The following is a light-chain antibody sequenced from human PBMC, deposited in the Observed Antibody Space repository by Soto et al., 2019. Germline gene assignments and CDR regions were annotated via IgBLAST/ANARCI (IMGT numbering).Light chain of an antibody. J-gene: IGKJ1*01. V-gene: IGKV3-20*01. CDR1: QSVSSSY. Sequence: EIVLTQSPGTLSLSPWERATLSCEASQSVSSSYLAWYQQKPGQAPRLVIYGASSRATGIPDRFSGSGSGTDFTLTISRLEPEDFAVYYCQQYGSFPWTFGQGTKVDIK. CDR2: GAS. CDR3: QQYGSFPWT.